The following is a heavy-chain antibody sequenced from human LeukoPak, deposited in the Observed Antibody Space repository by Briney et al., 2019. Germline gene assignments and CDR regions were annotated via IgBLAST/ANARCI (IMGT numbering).Heavy chain of an antibody. D-gene: IGHD1-1*01. CDR2: ISCSGGST. J-gene: IGHJ6*03. Sequence: PGGSLRLSCAASGFTFSRFWMGWVPPAPGKGVEGVSAISCSGGSTCYADPVKGRFTISRDKSKNTLDLPMNSLKAQDTAVYYCAKDYSGSVYYYYYMDVWGKGTTVTVSS. CDR3: AKDYSGSVYYYYYMDV. V-gene: IGHV3-23*01. CDR1: GFTFSRFW.